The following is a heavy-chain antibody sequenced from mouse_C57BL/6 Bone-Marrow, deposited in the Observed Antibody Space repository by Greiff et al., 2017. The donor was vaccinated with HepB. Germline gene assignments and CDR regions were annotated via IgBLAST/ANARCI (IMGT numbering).Heavy chain of an antibody. J-gene: IGHJ2*01. CDR2: IDPENGDT. D-gene: IGHD1-1*01. CDR1: GFNIKDDY. CDR3: TTRWYYYGSSYGY. V-gene: IGHV14-4*01. Sequence: EVQLQQSGAELVRPGASVKLSCTASGFNIKDDYMHWVKQRPEQGLEWIGWIDPENGDTEYASKFQGKATITADTSSNTAYLQLSSLTSEDTAVYYCTTRWYYYGSSYGYWGQGTTLTVSS.